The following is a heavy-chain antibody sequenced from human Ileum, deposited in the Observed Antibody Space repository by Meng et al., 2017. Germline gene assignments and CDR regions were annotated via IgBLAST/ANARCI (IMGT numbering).Heavy chain of an antibody. CDR1: GFTFSNYA. CDR3: GRGRASFYFDF. CDR2: IHAGSGDT. Sequence: QVQFVQSGAEVNKPGASVRISCKASGFTFSNYAIYWVRQAPGQSLEWLGWIHAGSGDTKFSQTFQGRLTFDRDTSADTVYMELSSLTSGDRAVYYCGRGRASFYFDFLGQGTPVTVSS. V-gene: IGHV1-3*01. J-gene: IGHJ4*01. D-gene: IGHD6-6*01.